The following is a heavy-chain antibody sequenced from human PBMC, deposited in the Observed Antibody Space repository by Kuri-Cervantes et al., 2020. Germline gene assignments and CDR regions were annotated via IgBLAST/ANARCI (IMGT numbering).Heavy chain of an antibody. J-gene: IGHJ5*02. CDR3: ARDSSGWKSFDH. CDR1: GFTFSSYS. CDR2: ISSSSSSI. V-gene: IGHV3-48*02. Sequence: GESLKISCAASGFTFSSYSMNWVRQAPGKGLEWVSYISSSSSSIHYADSVKGRFTISRDNAKNSLYLQMNNLRDEDTAVYYCARDSSGWKSFDHWGHGALVTVSS. D-gene: IGHD6-19*01.